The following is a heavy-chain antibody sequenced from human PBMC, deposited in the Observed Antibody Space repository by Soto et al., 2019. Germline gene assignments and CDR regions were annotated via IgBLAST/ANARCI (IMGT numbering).Heavy chain of an antibody. CDR3: AREKSDLELSNWLDP. V-gene: IGHV5-10-1*01. Sequence: GESLKISCEASGYSFTTYWISWVRQMPGKGLEWMGAIDPRDSYTKYSPSFQGHVTISVDKSISTAYLQWNSLKASDTAIYYCAREKSDLELSNWLDPWGQGTLVTVSS. CDR1: GYSFTTYW. D-gene: IGHD1-7*01. J-gene: IGHJ5*02. CDR2: IDPRDSYT.